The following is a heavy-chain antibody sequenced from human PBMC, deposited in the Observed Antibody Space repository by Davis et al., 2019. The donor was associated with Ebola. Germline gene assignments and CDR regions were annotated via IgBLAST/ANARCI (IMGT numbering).Heavy chain of an antibody. Sequence: GGSLRLSCAASGFTFSGSAMHWVRQVSGKGLEWVGRIRSKANSYATAYAASVKGRFTISRDDSKNTAYLQMNSLKTEDTAVYYCTSTTVTDDYWGQGTLVTVSS. V-gene: IGHV3-73*01. D-gene: IGHD4-17*01. CDR2: IRSKANSYAT. CDR1: GFTFSGSA. J-gene: IGHJ4*02. CDR3: TSTTVTDDY.